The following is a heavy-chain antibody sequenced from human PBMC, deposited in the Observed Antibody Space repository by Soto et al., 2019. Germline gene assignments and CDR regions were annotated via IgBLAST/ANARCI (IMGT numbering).Heavy chain of an antibody. CDR3: ARHPTTAVEPENDPDYYYYYGMDV. J-gene: IGHJ6*02. CDR1: GGSISSSSYY. D-gene: IGHD4-4*01. V-gene: IGHV4-39*01. CDR2: IYYSGST. Sequence: SETLSLTCTVSGGSISSSSYYWGWIRQPPGKGLEWIGSIYYSGSTYYNPSLKSRVTISVDTSKNQFSLKLSSVTAADTAVYYCARHPTTAVEPENDPDYYYYYGMDVWGQGTTVTVSS.